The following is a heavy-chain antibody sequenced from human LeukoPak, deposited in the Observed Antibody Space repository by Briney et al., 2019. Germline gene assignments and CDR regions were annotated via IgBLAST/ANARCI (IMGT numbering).Heavy chain of an antibody. D-gene: IGHD4-17*01. CDR3: AGRDVDYGDYVDY. CDR2: VFYDGAT. CDR1: GDSISRTNFY. Sequence: SETLSLTCTVSGDSISRTNFYWGWIRQPPGKGPEWIGSVFYDGATYYHPSLESRAAVSVDTSKNQFSLKLSSVTAADTAVYYCAGRDVDYGDYVDYWGQGTLVTVSS. V-gene: IGHV4-39*01. J-gene: IGHJ4*02.